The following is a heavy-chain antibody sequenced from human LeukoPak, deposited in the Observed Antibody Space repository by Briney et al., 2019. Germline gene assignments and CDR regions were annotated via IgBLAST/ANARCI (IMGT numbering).Heavy chain of an antibody. CDR3: TRDQTPYY. Sequence: GGSLRRSCAASGFTFSNAWMSWVRRAPGKGLEWVGRIKTKTNGGTADYTPPVKGRFTISRDDSNSIAYLEMDSLKTDDTAVYYCTRDQTPYYWGQGTLVTVSS. CDR2: IKTKTNGGTA. J-gene: IGHJ4*02. V-gene: IGHV3-15*01. CDR1: GFTFSNAW.